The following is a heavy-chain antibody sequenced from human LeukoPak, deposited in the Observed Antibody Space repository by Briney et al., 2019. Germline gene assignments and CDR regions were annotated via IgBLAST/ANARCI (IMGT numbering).Heavy chain of an antibody. V-gene: IGHV5-51*01. J-gene: IGHJ4*02. CDR2: IYPGDSDT. D-gene: IGHD2-2*02. CDR1: GYSFTSYW. CDR3: ARVPAGYCSSTSCYSFDY. Sequence: GESLKISCKGSGYSFTSYWIGWVRQMPGKGLEWMGIIYPGDSDTRYSPSFQGQVTISADKSISTAYLQWSSLKASDTAMYYCARVPAGYCSSTSCYSFDYWGQGTLVTVSS.